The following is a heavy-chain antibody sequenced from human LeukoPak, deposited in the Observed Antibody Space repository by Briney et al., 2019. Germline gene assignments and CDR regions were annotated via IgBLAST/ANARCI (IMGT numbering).Heavy chain of an antibody. CDR3: ARGDSLTFLDAFDI. D-gene: IGHD2/OR15-2a*01. CDR2: FDPENRKT. CDR1: GFTLTELS. V-gene: IGHV1-24*01. J-gene: IGHJ3*02. Sequence: GASVKVSCKVSGFTLTELSIHWVRQAPGKGAEWMGGFDPENRKTVYAQKFQGRVTMTEDTSTDTAYMEVTSLRFEDTAVYYCARGDSLTFLDAFDIWGQGTTVTVSS.